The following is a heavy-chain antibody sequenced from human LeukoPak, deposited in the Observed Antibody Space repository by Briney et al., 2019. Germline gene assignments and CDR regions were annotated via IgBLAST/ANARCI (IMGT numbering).Heavy chain of an antibody. D-gene: IGHD2-15*01. CDR3: AEERYCSGASCYARKTTVRDRYFDY. V-gene: IGHV3-23*01. J-gene: IGHJ4*02. CDR2: SSAIGDRT. CDR1: GFTLSSSA. Sequence: GGSLRLSCAASGFTLSSSAMNWVRQAPGKRLECVSTSSAIGDRTKYADSVKGRFTISRDISKNSLYLQMNSLRAEDTALYYCAEERYCSGASCYARKTTVRDRYFDYWGQGTLVTGSS.